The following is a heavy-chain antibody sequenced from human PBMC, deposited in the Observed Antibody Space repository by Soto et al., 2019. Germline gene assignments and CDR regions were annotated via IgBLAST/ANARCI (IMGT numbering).Heavy chain of an antibody. D-gene: IGHD3-10*01. J-gene: IGHJ4*02. Sequence: QVQLVESGGGLVKPGGSLRLSFAASGFTFSDYYMSWTRQAPGKGLEWVSHISSSSSHTNYADSVKGRFTISRDNAKNSLYLQMNSLRAEDTAVYYCARGGGSAQLWFGELLPFDYWGQGTLVTVSS. CDR1: GFTFSDYY. CDR3: ARGGGSAQLWFGELLPFDY. V-gene: IGHV3-11*05. CDR2: ISSSSSHT.